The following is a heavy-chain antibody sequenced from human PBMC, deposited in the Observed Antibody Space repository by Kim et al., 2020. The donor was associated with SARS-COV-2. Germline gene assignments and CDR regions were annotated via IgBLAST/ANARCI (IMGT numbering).Heavy chain of an antibody. V-gene: IGHV3-48*03. J-gene: IGHJ4*02. D-gene: IGHD1-26*01. CDR1: GFTFSSYE. CDR3: ARDAGLGAADY. CDR2: ISSSGSTI. Sequence: GGSLRLSCAASGFTFSSYEMNWVRQAPGKGLEWVSYISSSGSTIYYADSVKGRFTISRDNAKNSLYLQMNSLRAEDTAVYYCARDAGLGAADYWGQGTLVTVSS.